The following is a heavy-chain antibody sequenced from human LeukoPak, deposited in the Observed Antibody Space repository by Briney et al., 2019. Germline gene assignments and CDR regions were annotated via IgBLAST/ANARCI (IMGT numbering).Heavy chain of an antibody. CDR2: ISSRGDST. J-gene: IGHJ4*02. Sequence: GGSLRLSCAASGVTFNTYAMSWVRQAAGKGLEWVSAISSRGDSTYYADSVKGRFTISKDNAKNSLYLQMNSLRAEDTAVYYCARAGGSTVSHSDYWGQGTLVTVSS. CDR1: GVTFNTYA. CDR3: ARAGGSTVSHSDY. V-gene: IGHV3-23*01. D-gene: IGHD4-17*01.